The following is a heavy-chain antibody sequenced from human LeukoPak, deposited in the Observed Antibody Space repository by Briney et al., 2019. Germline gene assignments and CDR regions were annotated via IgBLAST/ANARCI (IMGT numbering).Heavy chain of an antibody. D-gene: IGHD3-16*01. CDR3: ARGGTPQVRVAINWFDP. CDR2: IKQDGSDK. V-gene: IGHV3-7*03. CDR1: GFTFSSYA. Sequence: PGRSLRLSCAASGFTFSSYAMHWVRQAPGKGLEWVANIKQDGSDKYYVDSVRGRFTVSRDNAKNSLYLQMNTLRAEDTAVYYCARGGTPQVRVAINWFDPWGQGTLVTVSP. J-gene: IGHJ5*02.